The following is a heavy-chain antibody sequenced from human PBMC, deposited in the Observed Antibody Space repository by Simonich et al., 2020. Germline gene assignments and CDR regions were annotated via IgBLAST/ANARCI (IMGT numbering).Heavy chain of an antibody. CDR1: GYTFTGYY. J-gene: IGHJ3*02. Sequence: QVQLVQSGAEVKKPGASVKVSCKASGYTFTGYYMHWVRQAPGQGLGWMGWINPNRGGTNYEQKLQGRVTMTRDTSISTAYMELSRLRSDDTAVYYCARVRFEAFDIWGQGTMVTVSS. V-gene: IGHV1-2*02. CDR2: INPNRGGT. CDR3: ARVRFEAFDI.